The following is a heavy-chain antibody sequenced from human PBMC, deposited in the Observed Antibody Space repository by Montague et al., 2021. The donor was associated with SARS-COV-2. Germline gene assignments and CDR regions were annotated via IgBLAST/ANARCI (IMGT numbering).Heavy chain of an antibody. CDR1: GFTFSSYA. CDR3: ARDLESTGYFDPYYYHGMDV. D-gene: IGHD3-9*01. V-gene: IGHV3-30*04. CDR2: ISHEGSYK. J-gene: IGHJ6*02. Sequence: SLRLSCAASGFTFSSYALHWVRQAPGKGLEWVADISHEGSYKYYADSVKSRFTISRDNSKNTLYLDMNSLIAEDTALYYCARDLESTGYFDPYYYHGMDVWGQGTTVTVSS.